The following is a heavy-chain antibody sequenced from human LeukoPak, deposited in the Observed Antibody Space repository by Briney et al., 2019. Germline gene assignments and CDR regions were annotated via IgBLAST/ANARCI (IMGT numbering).Heavy chain of an antibody. CDR1: GGSISSSSYY. CDR2: IYYSGST. CDR3: ARGQYYYGSGYNTFDY. V-gene: IGHV4-39*01. J-gene: IGHJ4*02. D-gene: IGHD3-10*01. Sequence: PSETLSLTCTVSGGSISSSSYYWGWIRQPPGKGLEWIVSIYYSGSTYYNPSLKSRVTISVDTSKNQFSLKLSSVTAADTAVYYCARGQYYYGSGYNTFDYWGQGTLVTVSS.